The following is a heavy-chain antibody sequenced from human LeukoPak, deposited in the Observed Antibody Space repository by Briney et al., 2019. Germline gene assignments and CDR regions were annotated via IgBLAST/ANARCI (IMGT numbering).Heavy chain of an antibody. Sequence: SETLSLTCTVSGGSVSSGSYYWSWIRQPPGKGLEWIGYIYYNGSTNYNPSLKSRVTISVDTSKNQFSLKLSSVTAADTAVYYCARGYYDILTGYYSGGEFDYWGQGTLVTVSS. J-gene: IGHJ4*02. CDR1: GGSVSSGSYY. V-gene: IGHV4-61*01. CDR3: ARGYYDILTGYYSGGEFDY. D-gene: IGHD3-9*01. CDR2: IYYNGST.